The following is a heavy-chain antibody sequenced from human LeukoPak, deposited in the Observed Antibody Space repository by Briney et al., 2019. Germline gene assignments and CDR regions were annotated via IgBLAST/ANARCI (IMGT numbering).Heavy chain of an antibody. J-gene: IGHJ4*02. CDR3: AKESGKFDY. CDR2: ITADGGST. Sequence: QSGGSLRLSCVVSGINFADYAMHWVRQPPGKGLECVSLITADGGSTFSADSVKGRFSISRDNSKNTLYLQMNSLRREDTAMYYCAKESGKFDYWGQGTLVAVSS. V-gene: IGHV3-43*02. CDR1: GINFADYA.